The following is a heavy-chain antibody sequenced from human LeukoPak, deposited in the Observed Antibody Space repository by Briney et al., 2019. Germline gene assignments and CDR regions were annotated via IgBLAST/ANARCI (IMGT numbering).Heavy chain of an antibody. D-gene: IGHD2-15*01. CDR2: INPNTGDT. V-gene: IGHV1-2*02. CDR3: ARDWPGISLHFDL. CDR1: GGTFSSYA. Sequence: GASVKVSCKASGGTFSSYAISWVQQATGQGLEWMGWINPNTGDTNFAQKFQGRVAMTRDTSLSTAYMDLSRLTSDDTAVYYCARDWPGISLHFDLWGRGTLITVSS. J-gene: IGHJ2*01.